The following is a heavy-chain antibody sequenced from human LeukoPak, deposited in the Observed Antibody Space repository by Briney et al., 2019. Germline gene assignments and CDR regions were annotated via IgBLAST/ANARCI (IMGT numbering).Heavy chain of an antibody. CDR1: GGSISSSSYY. CDR3: ASHHVLLWFGHLGYFDY. V-gene: IGHV4-39*01. CDR2: IYYSGST. D-gene: IGHD3-10*01. Sequence: SETLSLTCTVSGGSISSSSYYWGWIRQPPGKGLEWIGSIYYSGSTYYNPSLKSRVTISVDTSKNQFSLKLSSVTAADTAVYYCASHHVLLWFGHLGYFDYWGQGTLVTVSS. J-gene: IGHJ4*02.